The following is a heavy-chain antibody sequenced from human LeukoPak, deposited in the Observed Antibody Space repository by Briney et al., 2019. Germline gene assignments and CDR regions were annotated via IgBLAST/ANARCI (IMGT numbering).Heavy chain of an antibody. D-gene: IGHD3-3*01. V-gene: IGHV4-34*01. Sequence: SETLSLTCAVYGGSFSGYYWSWIRQPPGKGLEWIGEINHSGSTNYNPSLKSRVTISVDTSKNQFSLKLSSVTAEDTAVYYCARDPPPNYDFWSGYYTGYYYYGMDVWGQGTTVTVSS. CDR2: INHSGST. J-gene: IGHJ6*02. CDR1: GGSFSGYY. CDR3: ARDPPPNYDFWSGYYTGYYYYGMDV.